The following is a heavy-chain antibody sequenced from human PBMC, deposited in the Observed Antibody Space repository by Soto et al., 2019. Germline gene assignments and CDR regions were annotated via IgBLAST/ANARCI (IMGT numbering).Heavy chain of an antibody. Sequence: ASVKVPCKASGYNFTTYGISWVRQAPGQGLEWVGWISGYSGYTNYAQKLQGRVTMTTDTSTSTANMELRSLRSDDTAVYYCARSLEYQYEVFFDYWGRGILVTVSS. CDR2: ISGYSGYT. CDR1: GYNFTTYG. J-gene: IGHJ4*02. V-gene: IGHV1-18*01. D-gene: IGHD2-2*01. CDR3: ARSLEYQYEVFFDY.